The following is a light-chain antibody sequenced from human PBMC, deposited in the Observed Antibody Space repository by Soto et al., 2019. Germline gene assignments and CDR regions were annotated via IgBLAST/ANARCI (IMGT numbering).Light chain of an antibody. Sequence: DIQMTQSPSTLSASVGDRVTNTCRASQSISSWLAWYQQKPGKAPKVLIYKASNLQSGVPSRFSGSGSGTDFTLTISSLQPDDCATYYSQQCNSYPPTFGQGTTVDIK. J-gene: IGKJ1*01. CDR1: QSISSW. CDR3: QQCNSYPPT. V-gene: IGKV1-5*03. CDR2: KAS.